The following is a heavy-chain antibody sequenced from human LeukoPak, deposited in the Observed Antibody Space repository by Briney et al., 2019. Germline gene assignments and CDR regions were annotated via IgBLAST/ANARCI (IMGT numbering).Heavy chain of an antibody. V-gene: IGHV3-30*18. D-gene: IGHD4-23*01. CDR3: VKAVYGGNSGMNY. Sequence: PGGSLRLSCAASGFTFSSYGTHWVRQAPGKGLEWVAVISNDGSNTYYADSVKGRFTISRDNSKNTLYLQMSSLRAEDTAVYYCVKAVYGGNSGMNYWGQGTLVTVSS. CDR2: ISNDGSNT. J-gene: IGHJ4*02. CDR1: GFTFSSYG.